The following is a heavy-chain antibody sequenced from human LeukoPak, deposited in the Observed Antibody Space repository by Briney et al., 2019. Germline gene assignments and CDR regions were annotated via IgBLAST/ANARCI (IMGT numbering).Heavy chain of an antibody. D-gene: IGHD3-22*01. J-gene: IGHJ4*02. CDR1: GGSFSGYY. CDR2: INHSGST. CDR3: ARHLYYYDSSGPYYFDY. Sequence: SETLSLTCAVYGGSFSGYYWSWIRQPPGKGLEWIGEINHSGSTNYNPSLKSQVTISVDTSKNQFSLKLSSVTAADTAVYYCARHLYYYDSSGPYYFDYWGQGTLVTVSS. V-gene: IGHV4-34*01.